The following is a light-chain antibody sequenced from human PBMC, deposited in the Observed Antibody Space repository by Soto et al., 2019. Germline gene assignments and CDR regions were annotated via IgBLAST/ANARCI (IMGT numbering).Light chain of an antibody. J-gene: IGLJ2*01. Sequence: QSVLTQPPSASGTPGQRVTSSCSGSSANIGSNSVAWHQQLPGTAPKLLIYRNDQRPSGVPDRFSGSKSGTSASLAISGLRSEDEADYYCAVWDDGLSGQLFGGGTKLTVL. CDR1: SANIGSNS. CDR2: RND. V-gene: IGLV1-47*01. CDR3: AVWDDGLSGQL.